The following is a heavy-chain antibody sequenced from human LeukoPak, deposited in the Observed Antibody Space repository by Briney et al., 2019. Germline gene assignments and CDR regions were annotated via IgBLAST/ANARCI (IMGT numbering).Heavy chain of an antibody. CDR3: ARERYNWNYGDYYYGMDV. D-gene: IGHD1-7*01. CDR1: GFTFSSYS. Sequence: GGCLRLSCAASGFTFSSYSMNWVRQAPGKGLEWFSSISSSSSYIYYADSVKGRFTISRDNAKNSLYLQMNSLRAEDTAVYYCARERYNWNYGDYYYGMDVWGQGTTVTVSS. CDR2: ISSSSSYI. V-gene: IGHV3-21*01. J-gene: IGHJ6*02.